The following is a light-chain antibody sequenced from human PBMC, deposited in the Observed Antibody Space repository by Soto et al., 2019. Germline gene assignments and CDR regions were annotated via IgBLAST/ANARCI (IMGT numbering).Light chain of an antibody. V-gene: IGKV3-11*01. CDR1: QSVSSY. Sequence: EIVLTQSPATLSLSPGERATLSCRASQSVSSYLAWYQQKPGQAPRLLIYDASNRATGIPARFSGSGSGTDFTLTISSLEPEDFAVYYCQQRSNWPFGFTFGPGTKVDIK. J-gene: IGKJ3*01. CDR3: QQRSNWPFGFT. CDR2: DAS.